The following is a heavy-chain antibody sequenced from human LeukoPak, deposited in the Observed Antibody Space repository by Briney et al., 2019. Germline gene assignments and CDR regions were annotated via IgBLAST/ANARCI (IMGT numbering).Heavy chain of an antibody. CDR3: ARGGAESLYYFDY. CDR1: GGTFSSYA. J-gene: IGHJ4*02. Sequence: ASVKVSCKASGGTFSSYAISWVRQAPGQGLEWMGGIIPIFGTANYAQKFQGRVTITTDESTSTAYMELSGLRSEDTAVYYCARGGAESLYYFDYWGQGTLVTVSS. CDR2: IIPIFGTA. D-gene: IGHD1-26*01. V-gene: IGHV1-69*05.